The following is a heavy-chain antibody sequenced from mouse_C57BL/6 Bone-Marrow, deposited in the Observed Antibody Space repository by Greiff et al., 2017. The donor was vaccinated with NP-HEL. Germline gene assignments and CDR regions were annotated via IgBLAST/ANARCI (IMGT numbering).Heavy chain of an antibody. CDR2: INPNNGGT. J-gene: IGHJ3*01. V-gene: IGHV1-22*01. Sequence: EVQLQQSGPELVKPGASVKMSCKASGYTFTDYNMHWVKQSHGKSLEWIGYINPNNGGTSYNQKFKGKATLTVNKSSSTAYMELRSLTSEDSAVYYCARRGMVTTRKVYWGQGTLVTVSA. CDR3: ARRGMVTTRKVY. CDR1: GYTFTDYN. D-gene: IGHD2-2*01.